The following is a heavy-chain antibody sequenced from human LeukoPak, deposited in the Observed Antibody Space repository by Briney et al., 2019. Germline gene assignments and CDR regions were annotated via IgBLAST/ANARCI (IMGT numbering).Heavy chain of an antibody. D-gene: IGHD2-15*01. V-gene: IGHV3-23*01. J-gene: IGHJ4*02. CDR1: GFTFNNYA. CDR2: IGGRTDTT. CDR3: ATEGGPPIERY. Sequence: GGSLRLSCAGSGFTFNNYAMSWVRRAPGKGLGWVSAIGGRTDTTYYADSVKGRFTISRDNSKNTLFLQMNSLRAEDTAVYYCATEGGPPIERYWGQGTLVTVSS.